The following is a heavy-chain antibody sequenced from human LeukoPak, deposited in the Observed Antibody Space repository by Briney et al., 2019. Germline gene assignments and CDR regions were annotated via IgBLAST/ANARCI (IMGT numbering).Heavy chain of an antibody. CDR1: GGSISSYY. CDR3: ATGRDWFDP. D-gene: IGHD2-15*01. Sequence: PSETLSLTCTVSGGSISSYYWSWIRQPPGKGLEWIGYIYYSGSTNYNPSLKSRVSISVDTSKNQLSLKLNSVTAADTAVYYCATGRDWFDPWGQGTLVTVSS. J-gene: IGHJ5*02. V-gene: IGHV4-59*01. CDR2: IYYSGST.